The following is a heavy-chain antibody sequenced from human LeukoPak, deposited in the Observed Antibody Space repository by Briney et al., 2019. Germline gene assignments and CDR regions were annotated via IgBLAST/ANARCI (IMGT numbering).Heavy chain of an antibody. CDR3: AKVISGNYYDSSGYYSD. CDR2: ISWNSGSI. Sequence: PGGSLRLSCAASGFTFDDYAMHWVRQAPGKGLEWVSGISWNSGSIGYADSVKGRFTISRDNAKNSLYLQMSSLRAEDTALYYCAKVISGNYYDSSGYYSDWGQGTLVTVSS. CDR1: GFTFDDYA. J-gene: IGHJ4*02. V-gene: IGHV3-9*01. D-gene: IGHD3-22*01.